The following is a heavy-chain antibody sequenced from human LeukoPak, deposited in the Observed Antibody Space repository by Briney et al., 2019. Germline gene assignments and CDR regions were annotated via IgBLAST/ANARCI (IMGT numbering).Heavy chain of an antibody. J-gene: IGHJ6*03. CDR2: IISIFGTA. Sequence: GASVKVSCKASGGTFSSYAISWVRQAPGQGLEWMGGIISIFGTANYAQKFQGRVTITADESTSTAYMELSSLRSEDTAVYYCARAGPRRNSSSWYGDYYYYYMDVWGKGTTVTVSS. V-gene: IGHV1-69*13. D-gene: IGHD6-13*01. CDR3: ARAGPRRNSSSWYGDYYYYYMDV. CDR1: GGTFSSYA.